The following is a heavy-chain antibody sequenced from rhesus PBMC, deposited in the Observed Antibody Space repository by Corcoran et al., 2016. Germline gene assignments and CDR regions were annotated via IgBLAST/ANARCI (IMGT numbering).Heavy chain of an antibody. V-gene: IGHV4-160*01. CDR1: GGSISGYY. CDR3: ARRDYYGSGELDY. D-gene: IGHD3-28*01. J-gene: IGHJ4*01. Sequence: QVQLQESGPGLVKPSETLSLTGAVSGGSISGYYWSWIRQPPGQGREWIGRHNGRGGGTGSNPSPKSRVTISTDTSKNQFALRLSSVTAADTAVYYCARRDYYGSGELDYWGQGVLVTVSS. CDR2: HNGRGGGT.